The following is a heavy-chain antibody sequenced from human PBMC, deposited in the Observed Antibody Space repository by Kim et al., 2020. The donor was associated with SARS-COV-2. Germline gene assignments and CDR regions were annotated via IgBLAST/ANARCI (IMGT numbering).Heavy chain of an antibody. CDR2: ISAYNGNT. Sequence: ASVKVSCKASGYTFTSYGISWVRQAPGQGLEWMGWISAYNGNTNYAQKLQGRVTMTTDTSTSTAYMELRSLRSDDTAVYYCARDGSGNVYYDFWSGYSRYGMDVWGQGTTVTVSS. V-gene: IGHV1-18*01. J-gene: IGHJ6*02. D-gene: IGHD3-3*01. CDR3: ARDGSGNVYYDFWSGYSRYGMDV. CDR1: GYTFTSYG.